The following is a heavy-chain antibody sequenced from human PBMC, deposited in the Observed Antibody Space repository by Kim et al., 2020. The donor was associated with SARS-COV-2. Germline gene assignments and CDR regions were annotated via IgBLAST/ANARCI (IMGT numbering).Heavy chain of an antibody. CDR1: GGSISSGSYY. CDR3: AREGWGVGATSGWFDP. Sequence: SETLSLTCTVSGGSISSGSYYWSWIRQPAGKGLEWIGRIYTSGSTNYNPSLKSRVTISVDTSKNQFSLKLSSVTAADTAVYYCAREGWGVGATSGWFDPWGQGTLVTVSS. D-gene: IGHD1-26*01. V-gene: IGHV4-61*02. CDR2: IYTSGST. J-gene: IGHJ5*02.